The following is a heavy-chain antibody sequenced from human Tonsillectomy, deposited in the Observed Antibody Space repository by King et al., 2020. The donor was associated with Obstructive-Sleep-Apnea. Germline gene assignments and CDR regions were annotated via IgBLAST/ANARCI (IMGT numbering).Heavy chain of an antibody. D-gene: IGHD4-17*01. J-gene: IGHJ3*02. CDR3: ARLDGLDYGDYRGAFDI. V-gene: IGHV5-51*01. CDR2: IYPCDSDT. Sequence: VQLVESGAEVKKPGESLKISCKGSGYSFTSYWIGWVRQMPGKGLEWMGIIYPCDSDTRYSPSFQGQDTILADKSISTAYLQGSSLKASDTAMYYCARLDGLDYGDYRGAFDIWGQGTMVTVSS. CDR1: GYSFTSYW.